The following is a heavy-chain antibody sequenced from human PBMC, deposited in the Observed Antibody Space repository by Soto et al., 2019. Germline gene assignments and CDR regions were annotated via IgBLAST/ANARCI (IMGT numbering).Heavy chain of an antibody. V-gene: IGHV3-7*05. CDR1: GFTFSSYW. CDR2: IKQDGSEK. J-gene: IGHJ4*02. Sequence: GGSLRLSCAASGFTFSSYWMSWVRQAPGKGLEWVANIKQDGSEKYYVDSLKGRFTISRDTARNSLYLQMNSLKDEETAVDYSSTLDPYYDILTGYSVEDYWGQGTLVTVSS. CDR3: STLDPYYDILTGYSVEDY. D-gene: IGHD3-9*01.